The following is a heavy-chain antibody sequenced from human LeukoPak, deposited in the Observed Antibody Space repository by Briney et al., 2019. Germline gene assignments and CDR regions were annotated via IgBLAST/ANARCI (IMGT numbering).Heavy chain of an antibody. V-gene: IGHV3-73*01. CDR2: IRSKANSYAT. CDR1: GFTFSGSA. CDR3: TRNIPEAEAGTDY. D-gene: IGHD6-19*01. J-gene: IGHJ4*02. Sequence: GGSLRLSCAASGFTFSGSAMHWVRQASGKGLEWVGRIRSKANSYATAYAASVKGRFTISRDDSKNTAYLQMNSLKTEDTAVYYCTRNIPEAEAGTDYWGQGTLVTVSS.